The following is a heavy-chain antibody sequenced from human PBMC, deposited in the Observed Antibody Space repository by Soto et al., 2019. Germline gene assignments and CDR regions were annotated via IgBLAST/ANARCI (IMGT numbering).Heavy chain of an antibody. D-gene: IGHD6-19*01. CDR1: GGSISSSGYS. Sequence: SETPSLTCGVSGGSISSSGYSWSWIRQPPGKGLQWIGYFYQSGSTYYNPSLKSRVTISVDRSKNRFSLKLSSVTAADTAVYYCARELAVAGIYFDYWGQGTLVTVSS. CDR3: ARELAVAGIYFDY. V-gene: IGHV4-30-2*01. J-gene: IGHJ4*02. CDR2: FYQSGST.